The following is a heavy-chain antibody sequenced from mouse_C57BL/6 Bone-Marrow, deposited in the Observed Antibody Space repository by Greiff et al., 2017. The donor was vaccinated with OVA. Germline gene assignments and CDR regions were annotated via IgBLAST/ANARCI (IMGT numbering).Heavy chain of an antibody. D-gene: IGHD1-1*01. V-gene: IGHV5-6*02. CDR3: ARHVNTVPTTGGLDAMDY. CDR2: ISSGGSYT. CDR1: GFTFSSYG. Sequence: DVKLVESGGDLVKPGGSLKLSCAASGFTFSSYGMSWVRQTPDKRLEWVATISSGGSYTYYPDSVKGRFTISRDNAKNTLYLQMSSLKSEDTAMYYCARHVNTVPTTGGLDAMDYWGRGTSVTVSS. J-gene: IGHJ4*01.